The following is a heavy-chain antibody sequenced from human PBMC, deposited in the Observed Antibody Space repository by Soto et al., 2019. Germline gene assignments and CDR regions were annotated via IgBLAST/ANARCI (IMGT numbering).Heavy chain of an antibody. CDR2: IYYSGST. CDR1: GGSISSGDYY. J-gene: IGHJ6*02. V-gene: IGHV4-30-4*01. D-gene: IGHD2-15*01. Sequence: QVQLQESGPGLVKPSQTLSLTCTVSGGSISSGDYYWSWIRQPPGKGLEWIGYIYYSGSTYYNPSLKSRVTISVDPSKNQFSLKLSSVTAADTAVYYCARSGGRSYYYYGMDVWGQGTTVTVSS. CDR3: ARSGGRSYYYYGMDV.